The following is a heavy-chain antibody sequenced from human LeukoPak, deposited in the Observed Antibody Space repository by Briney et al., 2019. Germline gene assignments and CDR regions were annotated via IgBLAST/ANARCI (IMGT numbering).Heavy chain of an antibody. CDR3: ARNLHDY. CDR2: ISGGGGTT. Sequence: GGSLRLSCVASGFTFSNNAMSWVRQAPGKGLEWVSGISGGGGTTNYADSVKGRFTISRDNAKNSLYLQMNSLRGEDTAVYYCARNLHDYWGQGTLVTVSS. V-gene: IGHV3-23*01. J-gene: IGHJ4*02. CDR1: GFTFSNNA.